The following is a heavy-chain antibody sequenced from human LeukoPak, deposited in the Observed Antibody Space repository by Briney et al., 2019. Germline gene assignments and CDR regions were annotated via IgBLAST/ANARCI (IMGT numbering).Heavy chain of an antibody. CDR2: ISHDASGT. J-gene: IGHJ4*02. CDR3: ARDSGSSRFDY. D-gene: IGHD1-26*01. V-gene: IGHV3-30*03. CDR1: GFTFSNYV. Sequence: GGSLRLSCAASGFTFSNYVMHWVRQAPGKGLEWVAVISHDASGTNYADSVKGRSTISRDNSKNTLYLEMSSLRAEDTAVYYCARDSGSSRFDYWGQGTLVTVSS.